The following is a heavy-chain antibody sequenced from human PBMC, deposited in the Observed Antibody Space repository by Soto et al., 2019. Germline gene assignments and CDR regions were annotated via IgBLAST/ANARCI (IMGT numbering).Heavy chain of an antibody. CDR3: ARGRALLLWFGEYNWFDP. J-gene: IGHJ5*02. D-gene: IGHD3-10*01. CDR1: GGSISSGTYY. CDR2: IYYSGNT. Sequence: PSETLSLTCTVSGGSISSGTYYWGWIRQSPGKGLEWIGSIYYSGNTYYNPSLNSRVTISVDTSKNQFSLKLSSVTAADTAVFYCARGRALLLWFGEYNWFDPWGQGTLVTVSS. V-gene: IGHV4-39*07.